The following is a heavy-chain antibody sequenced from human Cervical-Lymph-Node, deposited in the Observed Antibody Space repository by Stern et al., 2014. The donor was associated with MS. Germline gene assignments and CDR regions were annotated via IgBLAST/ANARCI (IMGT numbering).Heavy chain of an antibody. V-gene: IGHV3-11*01. Sequence: VQLVESGGGLVMPGGSLRLSCAASGFTFGDHYMSWIRQAPGKGLEWISYISDSGSTIKYADSVKGRFTISRDNAKKLLYLQMNSLRAEDTAVYYCARDGAVWTYYYGMDVWGQGTTVTVSS. CDR2: ISDSGSTI. CDR1: GFTFGDHY. CDR3: ARDGAVWTYYYGMDV. J-gene: IGHJ6*02. D-gene: IGHD3-16*01.